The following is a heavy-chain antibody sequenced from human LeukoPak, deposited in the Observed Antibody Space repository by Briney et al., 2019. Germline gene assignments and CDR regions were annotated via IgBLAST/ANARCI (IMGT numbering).Heavy chain of an antibody. J-gene: IGHJ6*02. V-gene: IGHV3-13*01. Sequence: GGSLRLSCAASGFTFSSYDMHWVRQSTGKGLEWVSAIGTAGDTYYSDSVKGRFTISRENARYSLYLQMNSLRAGYTAVYYCARHVDYYGMDVWGQGTTVTVSS. CDR3: ARHVDYYGMDV. CDR2: IGTAGDT. D-gene: IGHD5-12*01. CDR1: GFTFSSYD.